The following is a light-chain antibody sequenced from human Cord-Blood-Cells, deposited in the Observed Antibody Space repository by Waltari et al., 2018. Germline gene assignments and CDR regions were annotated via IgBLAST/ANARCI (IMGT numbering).Light chain of an antibody. V-gene: IGKV3-20*01. CDR2: GAS. CDR1: QSVSSSY. Sequence: EIVLTHSPGTLSLSPGERATSACRASQSVSSSYLAWYQQKPGQSPRLLIYGASSRATGIPDRFSGSGSGTDFTLTISRLEPEDFAVYYCQQYGSSPRTFGQGTKVEIK. CDR3: QQYGSSPRT. J-gene: IGKJ1*01.